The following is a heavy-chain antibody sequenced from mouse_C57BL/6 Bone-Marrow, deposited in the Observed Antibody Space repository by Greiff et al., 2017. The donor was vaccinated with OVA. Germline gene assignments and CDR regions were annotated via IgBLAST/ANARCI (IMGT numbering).Heavy chain of an antibody. Sequence: VKLQQSGPELVKPGASVKLSCKASGYTFTSYDINWVKQRPGQGLEWIGWIYPRDGSTKYNEKFKGKATLTVDTSSSTAYMELHSLTSEDSAVYFCARRHYYGSSYGFDCWGQGTTLTVSS. CDR2: IYPRDGST. D-gene: IGHD1-1*01. J-gene: IGHJ2*01. CDR3: ARRHYYGSSYGFDC. CDR1: GYTFTSYD. V-gene: IGHV1-85*01.